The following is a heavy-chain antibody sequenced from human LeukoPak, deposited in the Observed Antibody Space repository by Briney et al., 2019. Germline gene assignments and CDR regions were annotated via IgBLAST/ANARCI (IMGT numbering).Heavy chain of an antibody. Sequence: GGSLRLSCAASGFTFTHYAMTWVRQAPGKGLERVATISATGDSTYSADSVKGRFTISRDNSKNTLYLQMNSLRAEDTAVYYCAKDYSRYNWNESNDYWGQGTLVTVSS. CDR2: ISATGDST. V-gene: IGHV3-23*01. J-gene: IGHJ4*02. CDR3: AKDYSRYNWNESNDY. CDR1: GFTFTHYA. D-gene: IGHD1-1*01.